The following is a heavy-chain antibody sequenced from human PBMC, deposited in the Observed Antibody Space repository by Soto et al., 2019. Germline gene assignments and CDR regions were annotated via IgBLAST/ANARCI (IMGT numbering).Heavy chain of an antibody. CDR1: GYTFTNYW. CDR3: ARKYYYGAGTLDY. D-gene: IGHD3-10*01. V-gene: IGHV5-51*01. CDR2: LYPGDSET. J-gene: IGHJ4*02. Sequence: PGESLKISCKGSGYTFTNYWTGSGRQMPEKGPHWMANLYPGDSETRYSPSFQGQVTMSADKSISTAYLQWSSLKASDSALYYCARKYYYGAGTLDYWGQGTLVTVSS.